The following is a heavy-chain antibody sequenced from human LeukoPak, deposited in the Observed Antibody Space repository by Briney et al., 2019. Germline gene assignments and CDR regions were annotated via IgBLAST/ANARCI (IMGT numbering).Heavy chain of an antibody. V-gene: IGHV3-74*01. CDR3: ARELPRQYSGSNSDDAFDI. Sequence: PGGSLRLSCAASGFTFSSYWMNWVRQAPGKGLVWVSRINRDGSNTNYADSVKGRFTISRDNAKNTLYLQMNSLRVEDTAVYYCARELPRQYSGSNSDDAFDIWGQGTMVTVSS. J-gene: IGHJ3*02. D-gene: IGHD1-26*01. CDR2: INRDGSNT. CDR1: GFTFSSYW.